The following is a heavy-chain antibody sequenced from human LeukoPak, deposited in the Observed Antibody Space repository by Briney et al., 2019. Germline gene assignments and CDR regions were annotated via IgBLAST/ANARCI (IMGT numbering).Heavy chain of an antibody. V-gene: IGHV3-23*01. D-gene: IGHD4-17*01. CDR2: ISGSGGST. Sequence: PGGSLRLSCAASGFTFSSYEMNWVRQAPGKGLEWVSAISGSGGSTYYADSVKGRFTISRDNSKNTLYLQMNSLRAEDTAVYYCAKDRTTVKPPGDDAFDIWGQGTMVTVSS. CDR3: AKDRTTVKPPGDDAFDI. CDR1: GFTFSSYE. J-gene: IGHJ3*02.